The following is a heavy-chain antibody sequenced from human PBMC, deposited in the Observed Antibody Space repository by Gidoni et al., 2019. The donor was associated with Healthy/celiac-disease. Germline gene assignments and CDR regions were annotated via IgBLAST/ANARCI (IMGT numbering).Heavy chain of an antibody. Sequence: QVQLQESGPGLVKPSQTLSLPCPVSGGSISSGGYYWSWIRQHPGKGLEWIGYIYYSGSTYYNPSLKSRVTISVDTSKNQFSLKLSSVTAADTAVYYCARDLRSRYCSGGSCGAFDIWGQGTMVTVSS. CDR3: ARDLRSRYCSGGSCGAFDI. V-gene: IGHV4-31*03. CDR1: GGSISSGGYY. D-gene: IGHD2-15*01. J-gene: IGHJ3*02. CDR2: IYYSGST.